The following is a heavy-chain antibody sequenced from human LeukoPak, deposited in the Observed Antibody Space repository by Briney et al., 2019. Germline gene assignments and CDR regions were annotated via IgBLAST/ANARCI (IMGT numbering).Heavy chain of an antibody. J-gene: IGHJ1*01. V-gene: IGHV1-18*01. Sequence: ASVKVSCKASGYTFTSYGISWVRQAPGQGLEWMGWISAYNGNTNYAQKLQGRVTMTTDTSTSTAYMELRSLRSDDTAVYYCAREGHSSSWYRFSFHAPATHQEYFQHWGRGTLVTVSS. CDR3: AREGHSSSWYRFSFHAPATHQEYFQH. CDR1: GYTFTSYG. CDR2: ISAYNGNT. D-gene: IGHD6-13*01.